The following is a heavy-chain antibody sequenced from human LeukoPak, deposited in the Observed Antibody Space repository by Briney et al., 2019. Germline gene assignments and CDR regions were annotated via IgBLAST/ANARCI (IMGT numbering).Heavy chain of an antibody. J-gene: IGHJ4*02. CDR1: GFTFSSFG. D-gene: IGHD2-21*02. CDR3: AKASKYCGGDCYSYLDF. Sequence: PGGSLRPSCVASGFTFSSFGLAWVRQAPGKGLEWVSIISGSGTTTFYADSVRGRFTVSRDNSKSTLFLQMNTLRAEDAAVYYCAKASKYCGGDCYSYLDFWGQGAPVTVSS. CDR2: ISGSGTTT. V-gene: IGHV3-23*01.